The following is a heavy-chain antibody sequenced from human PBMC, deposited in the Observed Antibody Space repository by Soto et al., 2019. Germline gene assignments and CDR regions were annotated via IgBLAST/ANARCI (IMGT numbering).Heavy chain of an antibody. Sequence: QLHLVQSGAVVKKPGASVTVSCSASGYPVTAYYMHWVRQAPGRGLEWMGGINPATGAAKYTQTFQGGVTMARDTSTSTGFMELSGLTSEDTAVFSCARGGGVGVAGSAAFDMWGQGTLVTVSS. V-gene: IGHV1-2*02. J-gene: IGHJ3*02. CDR1: GYPVTAYY. CDR2: INPATGAA. D-gene: IGHD3-3*01. CDR3: ARGGGVGVAGSAAFDM.